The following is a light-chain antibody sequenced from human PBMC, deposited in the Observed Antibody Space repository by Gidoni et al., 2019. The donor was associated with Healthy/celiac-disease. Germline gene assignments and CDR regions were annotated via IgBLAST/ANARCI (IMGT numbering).Light chain of an antibody. CDR1: QGISSC. V-gene: IGKV1-9*01. J-gene: IGKJ4*01. Sequence: DIQLTQSPSFLSASVGDRVTITCRASQGISSCIAWYQQKPGKAPKLLIYAASTLQSRVPSRFSGSGSGTEFTLTISSLQPKDFAAYYCEQLNSYPLTFXGXTKVEIK. CDR2: AAS. CDR3: EQLNSYPLT.